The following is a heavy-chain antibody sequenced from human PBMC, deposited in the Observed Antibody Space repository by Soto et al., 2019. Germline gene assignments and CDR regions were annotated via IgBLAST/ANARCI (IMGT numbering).Heavy chain of an antibody. CDR1: GFTFSGYA. Sequence: PGGSLRLSCAASGFTFSGYAMGWVRQAPGKGLEWVSAISGTGGSTYYADSVKGRFTISRDNSKNTLYLQMNSLRAEDTAVYYCAKSFSGWYYFDYWGQGTLVTVSS. D-gene: IGHD6-19*01. V-gene: IGHV3-23*01. CDR2: ISGTGGST. J-gene: IGHJ4*02. CDR3: AKSFSGWYYFDY.